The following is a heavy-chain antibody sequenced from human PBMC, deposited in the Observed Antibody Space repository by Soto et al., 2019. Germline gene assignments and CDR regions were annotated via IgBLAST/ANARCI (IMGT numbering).Heavy chain of an antibody. CDR1: GFTFSTYE. D-gene: IGHD2-21*02. J-gene: IGHJ3*02. CDR2: ISDSGRTI. CDR3: ASPLVTAPHDAFDI. Sequence: GGSLRLSCVASGFTFSTYEMQWVRQAPGKGLEWVSYISDSGRTIYYADSVKGRFTISRDNAKDSLFLQMDSLRAEDTAVYYCASPLVTAPHDAFDIWGQGTMVTVSS. V-gene: IGHV3-48*03.